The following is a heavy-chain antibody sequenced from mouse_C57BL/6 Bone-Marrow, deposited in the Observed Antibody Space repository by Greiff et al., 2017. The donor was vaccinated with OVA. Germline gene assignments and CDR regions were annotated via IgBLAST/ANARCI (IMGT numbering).Heavy chain of an antibody. D-gene: IGHD1-1*01. CDR2: ISSGGSYT. J-gene: IGHJ4*01. CDR1: GFTFSSYG. Sequence: EVQLQQSGGDLVKPGGSLKLSCAASGFTFSSYGMSWVRQTPDKRLEWVATISSGGSYTYYPDSVKGRFTISRDNAKNTLYRQMSSLKSEDTALYYCASRGYGSTYYAMDYWGQGTSVTVSS. V-gene: IGHV5-6*01. CDR3: ASRGYGSTYYAMDY.